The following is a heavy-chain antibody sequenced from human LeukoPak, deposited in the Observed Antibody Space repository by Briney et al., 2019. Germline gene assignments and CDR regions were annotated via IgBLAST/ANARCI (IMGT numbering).Heavy chain of an antibody. CDR3: ARGMTTMDY. CDR2: ISSAGSNI. D-gene: IGHD4-17*01. V-gene: IGHV3-48*02. CDR1: GFMFSGHN. J-gene: IGHJ4*02. Sequence: GGSLRLSCAASGFMFSGHNMNWIRQAPGKGLEWISYISSAGSNIYYADSVNGRFTISRDNAKNSLYLQMNSLRDEDTAVYYCARGMTTMDYWGQGTLVTVSS.